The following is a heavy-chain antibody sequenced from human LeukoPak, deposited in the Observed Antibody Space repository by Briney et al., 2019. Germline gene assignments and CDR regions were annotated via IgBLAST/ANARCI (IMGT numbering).Heavy chain of an antibody. D-gene: IGHD2-2*01. Sequence: PGGSLRLSCAASGFTFSDYYMSWVRQAPGKGLEWVSAISGSGGSTYYADSVKGRFTISRDNSKNTLYLQMNSLRAEDTAVYYCAKDSCSSTSCYHFDCWGQGTLVTVSS. CDR1: GFTFSDYY. V-gene: IGHV3-23*01. CDR3: AKDSCSSTSCYHFDC. J-gene: IGHJ4*02. CDR2: ISGSGGST.